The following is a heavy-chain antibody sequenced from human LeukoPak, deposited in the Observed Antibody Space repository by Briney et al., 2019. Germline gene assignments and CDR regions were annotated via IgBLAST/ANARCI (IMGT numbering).Heavy chain of an antibody. V-gene: IGHV3-20*04. D-gene: IGHD6-19*01. Sequence: PGGSLRLSCAASGFTFDDYGMSWVREAPGKGLEWVSYIYWKGDSTKYADSVKGRFILSRDNAKNSLYLQMNSLRAEDTAVYYCARDPSSGWYLKGWFDPWGQGTLVTVSS. J-gene: IGHJ5*02. CDR3: ARDPSSGWYLKGWFDP. CDR1: GFTFDDYG. CDR2: IYWKGDST.